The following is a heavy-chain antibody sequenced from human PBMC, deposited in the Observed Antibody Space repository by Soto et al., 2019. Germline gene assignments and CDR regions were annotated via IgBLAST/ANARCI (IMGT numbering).Heavy chain of an antibody. CDR3: AKDLPDQDSSGYYYYFDY. Sequence: GGSLRLSCAASGFTFSSYAMSWVRQAPGKGLEWVSAISGSGGSTYYADSVKGRFTISRDNSKNTLYLQMNSLRAEDTAVYYCAKDLPDQDSSGYYYYFDYWGQGTLVTVSS. D-gene: IGHD3-22*01. J-gene: IGHJ4*02. V-gene: IGHV3-23*01. CDR1: GFTFSSYA. CDR2: ISGSGGST.